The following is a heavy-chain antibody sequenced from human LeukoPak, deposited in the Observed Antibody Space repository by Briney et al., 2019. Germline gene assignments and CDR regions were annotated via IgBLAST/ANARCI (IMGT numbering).Heavy chain of an antibody. CDR1: GGSINSYY. D-gene: IGHD5-12*01. J-gene: IGHJ4*02. V-gene: IGHV4-59*01. CDR2: MYYSGGT. CDR3: ARASLLVGGYDFGGFDY. Sequence: SETLSLTCTVSGGSINSYYWSWIRQPPGKGLEWIGHMYYSGGTNYNPSLKSRVTISVDTSKNQFSLKLSSVTAADTAVYYCARASLLVGGYDFGGFDYWGQGTLVTVSS.